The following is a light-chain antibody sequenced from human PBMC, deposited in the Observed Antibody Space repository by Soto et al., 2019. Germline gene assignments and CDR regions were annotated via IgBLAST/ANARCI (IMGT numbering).Light chain of an antibody. Sequence: QSVLTQPPSASGTPGQRVTISCSASSSNIGSNTVNWYQQLPGTAPKLVIYSNNQRPSGVPDRFSGSKSGTSASLAISGLQSEDEADYYCVAWDDSLNGYVVFGGGTKVTVL. J-gene: IGLJ2*01. CDR2: SNN. V-gene: IGLV1-44*01. CDR3: VAWDDSLNGYVV. CDR1: SSNIGSNT.